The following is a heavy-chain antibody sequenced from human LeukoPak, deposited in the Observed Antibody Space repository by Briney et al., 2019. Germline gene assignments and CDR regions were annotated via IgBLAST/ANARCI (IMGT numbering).Heavy chain of an antibody. CDR2: ISGSGGST. CDR1: GFTFSSYA. CDR3: AKNSYYGSGSYIGYMDV. V-gene: IGHV3-23*01. Sequence: PGGSLRLSCAASGFTFSSYAMSWVRQAPGKGLEWVSAISGSGGSTYYADSVKGRFTISRDNSKNTLYLQMSSLRAEDTAVYYCAKNSYYGSGSYIGYMDVWGKGTTVTVSS. J-gene: IGHJ6*03. D-gene: IGHD3-10*01.